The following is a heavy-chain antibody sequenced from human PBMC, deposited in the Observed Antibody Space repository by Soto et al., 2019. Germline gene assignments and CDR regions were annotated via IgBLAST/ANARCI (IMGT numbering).Heavy chain of an antibody. CDR3: ARVRRWIDGMDV. CDR2: INPNSGGT. Sequence: ASVKVSCKASGYTFTGYYMHWVRQAPGQGLEWMGWINPNSGGTNYAQKFQGRVTMTTDTSTSTAYMELRSLRSDDTAVYYCARVRRWIDGMDVWGQGTTVTVSS. V-gene: IGHV1-2*02. CDR1: GYTFTGYY. D-gene: IGHD1-1*01. J-gene: IGHJ6*02.